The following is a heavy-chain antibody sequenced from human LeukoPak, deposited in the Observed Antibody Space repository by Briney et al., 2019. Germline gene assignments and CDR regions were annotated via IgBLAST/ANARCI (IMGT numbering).Heavy chain of an antibody. CDR2: IYYSGST. CDR1: GGSISSSSYY. Sequence: SETLSLTCTVSGGSISSSSYYWGWIRQPPGKGLEWIGSIYYSGSTNYNPSLKSRVTMSVDTSKNQFSLKLSSVTAADTAVYYCARGAYDSSGYHKYYFDYWGQGTLVTVSS. CDR3: ARGAYDSSGYHKYYFDY. V-gene: IGHV4-39*07. J-gene: IGHJ4*02. D-gene: IGHD3-22*01.